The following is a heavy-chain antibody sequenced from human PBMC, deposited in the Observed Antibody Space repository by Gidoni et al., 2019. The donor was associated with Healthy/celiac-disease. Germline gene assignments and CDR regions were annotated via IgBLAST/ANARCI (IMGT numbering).Heavy chain of an antibody. Sequence: QVQLQESGPGLVKPSQTLSLTCTVYGGSISSCGYYWSWIRQHPGKGLEWIGYIYYSGSTYYNPSLKSRVTISVDTSKNQCSLKLSSVTDADTAVYYCASISYGSVNVDDWGQGTLVTVSS. CDR1: GGSISSCGYY. D-gene: IGHD3-10*01. CDR3: ASISYGSVNVDD. CDR2: IYYSGST. V-gene: IGHV4-31*03. J-gene: IGHJ4*02.